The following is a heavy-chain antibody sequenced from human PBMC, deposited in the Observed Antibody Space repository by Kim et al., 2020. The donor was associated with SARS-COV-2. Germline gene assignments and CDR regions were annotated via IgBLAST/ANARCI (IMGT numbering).Heavy chain of an antibody. CDR3: VKTAARPYFDY. CDR2: ISSNGGST. Sequence: GGSLRLSCSASGFTFSSYAMHWVRQAPGKGLEYVSAISSNGGSTYYADSVKGRFTISRDNSKNTLYLQMSSLRAEDTAVYYCVKTAARPYFDYWGQGTLVTVSS. J-gene: IGHJ4*02. V-gene: IGHV3-64D*09. CDR1: GFTFSSYA. D-gene: IGHD6-6*01.